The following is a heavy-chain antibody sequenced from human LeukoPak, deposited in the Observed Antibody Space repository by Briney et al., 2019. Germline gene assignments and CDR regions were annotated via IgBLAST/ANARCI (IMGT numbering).Heavy chain of an antibody. J-gene: IGHJ4*02. CDR1: GFTFSSYG. Sequence: PAGSLRLSCAASGFTFSSYGMHWVRQAPGKGLEWVAVISYDGSNKYYADSVKGRFTISRDNSKNTLYLQMNSLRAEDTAVYYCAKDLSGWYLGPRNYYFDYWGQGTLVTVSS. V-gene: IGHV3-30*18. CDR3: AKDLSGWYLGPRNYYFDY. CDR2: ISYDGSNK. D-gene: IGHD6-19*01.